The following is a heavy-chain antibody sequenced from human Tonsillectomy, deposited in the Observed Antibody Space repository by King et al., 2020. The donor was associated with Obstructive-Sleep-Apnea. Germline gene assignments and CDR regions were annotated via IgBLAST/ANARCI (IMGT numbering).Heavy chain of an antibody. Sequence: VQLVESGGGVVQPGRSLRISCAASGFTFSSYAMHWVRQAPGKGLEWVAVISYDGSNKYYADSVKGRCTISRDNSKNTLYLQMNSLRAEDTAVYYCAGAQDSGYFQYWGQGTLVTVSS. CDR2: ISYDGSNK. CDR1: GFTFSSYA. J-gene: IGHJ1*01. D-gene: IGHD6-25*01. CDR3: AGAQDSGYFQY. V-gene: IGHV3-30*04.